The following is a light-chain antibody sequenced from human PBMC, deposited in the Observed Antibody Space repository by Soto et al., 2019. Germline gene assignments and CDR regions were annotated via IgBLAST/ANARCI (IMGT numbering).Light chain of an antibody. CDR1: QSISSY. Sequence: DIHMTQSPSSLSASVGDRVTITCRASQSISSYLNWYQQKPGKAPKVLIYATSSLQSGVPSRFSGGGDGTDFTLTISSLQPEDFATYYCQQSYTSPRTFGQGTKVDIK. CDR2: ATS. CDR3: QQSYTSPRT. J-gene: IGKJ1*01. V-gene: IGKV1-39*01.